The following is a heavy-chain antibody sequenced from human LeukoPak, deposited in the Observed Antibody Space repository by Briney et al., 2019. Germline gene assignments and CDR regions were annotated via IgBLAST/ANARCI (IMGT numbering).Heavy chain of an antibody. CDR2: IWYDGSNK. CDR3: ARENYYDSSGNFDY. V-gene: IGHV3-33*01. CDR1: GFTFSSYG. D-gene: IGHD3-22*01. Sequence: SGGSLRLSCAASGFTFSSYGMHWVRQAPGKGLGRVAVIWYDGSNKYYADSVKGRFTMSRDNSKNTLYPQMNSLRAEDTAVYYCARENYYDSSGNFDYWGQGTLVTVSS. J-gene: IGHJ4*02.